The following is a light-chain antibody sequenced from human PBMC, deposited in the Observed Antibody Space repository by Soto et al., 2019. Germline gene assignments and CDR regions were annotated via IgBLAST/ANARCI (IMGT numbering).Light chain of an antibody. CDR3: QSYDSSLSGSGV. Sequence: QSVLTQPPSVSGAPGQRVTISCTGSSSNIGAGYDVHWYQQLPGTAPKLLIYANNNRPSGVPDRFSGSNSGTSASLAITGLQAEDEADYYGQSYDSSLSGSGVFGTGTQLTVL. J-gene: IGLJ1*01. CDR1: SSNIGAGYD. CDR2: ANN. V-gene: IGLV1-40*01.